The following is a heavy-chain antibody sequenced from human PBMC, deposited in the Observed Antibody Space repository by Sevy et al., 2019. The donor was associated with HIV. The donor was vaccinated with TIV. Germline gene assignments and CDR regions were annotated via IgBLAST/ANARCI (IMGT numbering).Heavy chain of an antibody. J-gene: IGHJ6*02. CDR1: GFTFDDYA. V-gene: IGHV3-9*01. D-gene: IGHD6-19*01. CDR2: ISWNSGSI. CDR3: AKDRGSGWPYYYYYGMDV. Sequence: GGSLRLSCAASGFTFDDYAMHWVRQAPGKGLEWVSGISWNSGSIGYADSVKGRFTISRDNAKNSPYLQMNSLRAEDTALYYCAKDRGSGWPYYYYYGMDVWGQGTTVTVSS.